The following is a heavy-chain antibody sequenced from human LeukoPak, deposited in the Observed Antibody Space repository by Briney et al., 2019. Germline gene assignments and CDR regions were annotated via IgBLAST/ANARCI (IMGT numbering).Heavy chain of an antibody. CDR3: ARAVKQQLALSHFDY. J-gene: IGHJ4*02. V-gene: IGHV4-59*01. CDR2: IYYSGST. CDR1: GGSISSYY. D-gene: IGHD6-13*01. Sequence: PSETLSLTCTVSGGSISSYYWSWIRQPPGKGLEWIGYIYYSGSTNYNPPLKSRVTISVDTSKNQFSLKLSSVTAADTAVYYCARAVKQQLALSHFDYWGQGTLVTVSS.